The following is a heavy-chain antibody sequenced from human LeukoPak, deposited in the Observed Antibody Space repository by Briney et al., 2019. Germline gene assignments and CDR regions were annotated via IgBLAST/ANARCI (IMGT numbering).Heavy chain of an antibody. CDR3: ARAKVRGVITPES. J-gene: IGHJ5*02. CDR2: TRNKANSYTT. Sequence: GGSLRLSCAASGFTFSDHYMDWVRQAPGKGLEWVGRTRNKANSYTTGYAASVEGRFTISRDDSKNSLYLQMNSLKTEDTAVYYCARAKVRGVITPESWGQGTLVTVSS. V-gene: IGHV3-72*01. D-gene: IGHD3-10*01. CDR1: GFTFSDHY.